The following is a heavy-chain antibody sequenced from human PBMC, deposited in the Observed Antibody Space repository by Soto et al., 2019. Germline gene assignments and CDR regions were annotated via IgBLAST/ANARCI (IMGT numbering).Heavy chain of an antibody. J-gene: IGHJ6*02. CDR2: IYHSGST. CDR3: AGSGYYYTSGMGV. Sequence: VADGSIGIVGDSRSWIKQPPGKGLEWIGYIYHSGSTYYNPSLKSRVTISVDRSKNQFSLKLSSVTAADTAVYYCAGSGYYYTSGMGVWGQGTTVTVS. V-gene: IGHV4-30-2*01. D-gene: IGHD3-22*01. CDR1: DGSIGIVGDS.